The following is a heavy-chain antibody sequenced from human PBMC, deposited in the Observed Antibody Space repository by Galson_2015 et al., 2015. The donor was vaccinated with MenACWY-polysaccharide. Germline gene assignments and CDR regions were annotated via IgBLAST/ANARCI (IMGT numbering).Heavy chain of an antibody. V-gene: IGHV3-7*01. CDR1: GFSFSNYW. Sequence: SLRLSCAASGFSFSNYWMSWVRQAPGKGLEWVANIKQDGSEKYYVDSVKGRFTISRDNAKNSLYLQMNSLRVEDTAVYYCALMAGHSSSNSPFDYWGQGTLVTVSS. J-gene: IGHJ4*02. CDR3: ALMAGHSSSNSPFDY. CDR2: IKQDGSEK. D-gene: IGHD6-6*01.